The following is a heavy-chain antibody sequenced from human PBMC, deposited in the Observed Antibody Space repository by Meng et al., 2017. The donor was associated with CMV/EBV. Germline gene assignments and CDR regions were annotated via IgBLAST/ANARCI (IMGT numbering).Heavy chain of an antibody. D-gene: IGHD1-26*01. J-gene: IGHJ4*01. CDR3: PRGEQSENFFDY. Sequence: GESLKISCAASGFTFSSYAMHWVRQAPGQGLEWVADISYDGSNKYYADSVKGRFNISRDNSKNTLSLQINSLRAEDTAVYYCPRGEQSENFFDYWGQGTLVTVSS. CDR2: ISYDGSNK. CDR1: GFTFSSYA. V-gene: IGHV3-30*04.